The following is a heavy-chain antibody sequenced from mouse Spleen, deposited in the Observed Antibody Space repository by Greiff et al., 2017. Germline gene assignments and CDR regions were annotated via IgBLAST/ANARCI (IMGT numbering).Heavy chain of an antibody. J-gene: IGHJ1*01. CDR2: ISSGGSYT. V-gene: IGHV5-9-3*01. CDR1: GFTFSSYA. CDR3: ARHDGWYFDV. Sequence: EVKLMESGGGLVKPGGSLKLSCAASGFTFSSYAMSWVRQTPEKRLEWVATISSGGSYTYYPDSVKGRFTISRDNAKSTLYLQMSSLRSEDTAMYYCARHDGWYFDVWGAGTTVTVSS.